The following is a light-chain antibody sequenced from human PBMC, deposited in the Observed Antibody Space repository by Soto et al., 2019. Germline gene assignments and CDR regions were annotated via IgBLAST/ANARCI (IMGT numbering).Light chain of an antibody. V-gene: IGKV1-5*03. CDR2: KAS. Sequence: DIQTTQSPSTLSASVGDRVTITCRASQSISSWLAWYQQKPGKAPKLLIYKASSLESGVPSRFSGSGSGTEFTLTISSLQPDDFATYYCQQYNSYSPMYTFGQGTKLEIK. J-gene: IGKJ2*01. CDR1: QSISSW. CDR3: QQYNSYSPMYT.